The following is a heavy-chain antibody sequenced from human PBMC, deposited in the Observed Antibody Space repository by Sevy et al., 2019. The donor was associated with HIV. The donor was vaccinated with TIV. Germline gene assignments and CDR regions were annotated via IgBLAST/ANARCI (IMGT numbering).Heavy chain of an antibody. CDR3: ATEGCTKPHDY. V-gene: IGHV3-23*01. Sequence: GGSLRLSCAASGFTFSKYSMSWVRQPPGKGLEWVSTLSFGCGEINHADSVKGRFTISRDNSKNSLYLQMNNLRAEDTAVYYRATEGCTKPHDYWGQGTLVTVSS. CDR2: LSFGCGEI. J-gene: IGHJ4*02. D-gene: IGHD2-8*01. CDR1: GFTFSKYS.